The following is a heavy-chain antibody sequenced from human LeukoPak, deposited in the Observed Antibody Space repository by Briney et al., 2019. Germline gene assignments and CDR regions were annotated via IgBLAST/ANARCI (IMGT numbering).Heavy chain of an antibody. CDR2: IIPIFGTA. CDR1: GGTFSSYA. D-gene: IGHD2-15*01. J-gene: IGHJ5*02. CDR3: ARGPCSGGSCYGETPAPFNWFDP. Sequence: SVKVSCKASGGTFSSYAISWVRQAPGQGPEWMGGIIPIFGTANYAQKFQGRVTITADESTGTAYMELSSLRSEDTAVYYCARGPCSGGSCYGETPAPFNWFDPWGQGTLVTVSS. V-gene: IGHV1-69*01.